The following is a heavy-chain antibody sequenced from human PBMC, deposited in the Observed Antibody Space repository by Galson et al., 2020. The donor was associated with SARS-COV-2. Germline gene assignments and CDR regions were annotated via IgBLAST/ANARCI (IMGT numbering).Heavy chain of an antibody. CDR2: IKQDGSEK. J-gene: IGHJ4*02. CDR1: GFTFSSYR. CDR3: ARDTWGGYGFIN. D-gene: IGHD3-16*01. V-gene: IGHV3-7*01. Sequence: GESLKISCAASGFTFSSYRMSWVRQAPGKGLEWVANIKQDGSEKYYVDSVKGRFTISRDNAKNSLYLQMNSLRAEDTAVYYCARDTWGGYGFINWGQGTLVTVSS.